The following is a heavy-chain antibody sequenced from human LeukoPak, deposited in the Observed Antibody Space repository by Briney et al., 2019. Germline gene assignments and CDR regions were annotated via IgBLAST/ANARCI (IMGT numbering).Heavy chain of an antibody. CDR1: GGSIGSNH. Sequence: PSETLSLTCTVSGGSIGSNHWSWVRQPPGKGLEWIGYIFDSGSPNYKPALKSRVTISLDTSKNQVSLRLGSATAADTAIHYCARHDANDCYFFDIWGEGPLVTAAS. D-gene: IGHD2-21*02. J-gene: IGHJ4*02. CDR3: ARHDANDCYFFDI. V-gene: IGHV4-59*08. CDR2: IFDSGSP.